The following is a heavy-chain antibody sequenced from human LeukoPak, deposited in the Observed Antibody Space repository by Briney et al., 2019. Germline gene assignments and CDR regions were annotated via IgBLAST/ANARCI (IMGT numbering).Heavy chain of an antibody. V-gene: IGHV1-46*01. CDR2: INPSGGST. CDR1: GYTFTIYY. Sequence: ASVTVSCKASGYTFTIYYMHWVRQAPGQGLEGMGIINPSGGSTSYAQKFQGRVTMTRDTSTSTVYMELSSLRSEDTAVYYCARDEYSYGWSHWGQGTLVTVSS. CDR3: ARDEYSYGWSH. D-gene: IGHD5-18*01. J-gene: IGHJ4*02.